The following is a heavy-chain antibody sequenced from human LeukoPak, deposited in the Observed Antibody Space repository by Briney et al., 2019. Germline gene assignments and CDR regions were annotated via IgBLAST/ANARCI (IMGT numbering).Heavy chain of an antibody. V-gene: IGHV4-59*01. CDR2: IYYSGST. CDR1: GGSISSSY. J-gene: IGHJ6*03. CDR3: ASAIAEDFYYYYMDV. D-gene: IGHD1-14*01. Sequence: SENLSLTCTVSGGSISSSYWTWIRQPPGKGLEWIGYIYYSGSTNYNPSLKSRVTISVDTSKNQFSLNLSSVTAADTAVYYCASAIAEDFYYYYMDVWGKGTTVTVSS.